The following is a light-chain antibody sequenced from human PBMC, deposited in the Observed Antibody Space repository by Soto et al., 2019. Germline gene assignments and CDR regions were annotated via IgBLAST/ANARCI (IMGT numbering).Light chain of an antibody. V-gene: IGKV3-20*01. CDR3: QKYGSSPIN. CDR1: QSVSSSY. Sequence: EIVLTQSPGTLSLSPGEIATLSCSASQSVSSSYLAWYQQKPGQAPRLLIYDASNRATGIPDRFSGSGSGTDFTLTISRLEPEDFAVYYCQKYGSSPINFGQGTRLEIK. CDR2: DAS. J-gene: IGKJ5*01.